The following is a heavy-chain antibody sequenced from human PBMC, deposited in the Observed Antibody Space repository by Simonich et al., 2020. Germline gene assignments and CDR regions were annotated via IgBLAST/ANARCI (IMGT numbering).Heavy chain of an antibody. D-gene: IGHD2-15*01. V-gene: IGHV1-18*01. CDR2: NRAFKGNT. CDR1: GYTFTSYG. CDR3: ARASRGTWWYYYFDY. J-gene: IGHJ4*02. Sequence: QVQLVQSGAEVKKPGASVKVSCKASGYTFTSYGISWVRQAPGQGLEWMGWNRAFKGNTNYAQKLQGRVPMTTDTSTSTADRELRSLRSDDTAGYYCARASRGTWWYYYFDYWGQGTLVTVSS.